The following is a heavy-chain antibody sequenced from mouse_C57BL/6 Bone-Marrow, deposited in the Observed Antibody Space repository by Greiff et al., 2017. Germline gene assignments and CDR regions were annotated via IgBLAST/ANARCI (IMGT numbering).Heavy chain of an antibody. Sequence: VQVVESGPGLVQPSQSLSITCTVSGFSLTSYGVHWVRQPPGKGLEWLGVIWSGGSTDYNAAFISRLSISKDNSKSQVFFKMNSLQADDTAIYYCAKNHYYGSSPYYAMDYWGQGTSVTVSS. D-gene: IGHD1-1*01. CDR3: AKNHYYGSSPYYAMDY. CDR1: GFSLTSYG. V-gene: IGHV2-4*01. CDR2: IWSGGST. J-gene: IGHJ4*01.